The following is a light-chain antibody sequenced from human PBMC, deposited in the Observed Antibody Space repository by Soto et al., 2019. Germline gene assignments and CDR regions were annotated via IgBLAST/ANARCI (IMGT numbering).Light chain of an antibody. CDR1: SSNIGAGYD. V-gene: IGLV1-40*01. CDR2: GNS. Sequence: QSVLTQPPSVSGAPGQRVTISCTGSSSNIGAGYDVHWYQQLPGTAPKLLIYGNSNRPSVVPDLFSGSKSVTSASLAITGLQAEDEADYYCQSYDSSLSGFYVFGTGTQLTVL. CDR3: QSYDSSLSGFYV. J-gene: IGLJ1*01.